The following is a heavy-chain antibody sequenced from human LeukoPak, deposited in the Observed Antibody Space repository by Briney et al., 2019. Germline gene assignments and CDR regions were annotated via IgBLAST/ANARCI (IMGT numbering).Heavy chain of an antibody. V-gene: IGHV1-18*04. D-gene: IGHD6-13*01. J-gene: IGHJ4*02. CDR2: ISAYNGNT. Sequence: ASVTVSFKASGYTFTSYGISWVRQAPGQGLEWMGWISAYNGNTNYAQKLQGRVTMTTDTSTSTAYMELRSRRSDDTAVFYCGRDAGIAGAGSDYWGQGTLVTVSS. CDR1: GYTFTSYG. CDR3: GRDAGIAGAGSDY.